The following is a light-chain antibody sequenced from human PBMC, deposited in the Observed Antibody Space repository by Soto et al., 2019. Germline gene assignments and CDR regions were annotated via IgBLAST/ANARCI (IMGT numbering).Light chain of an antibody. J-gene: IGKJ1*01. CDR3: QQDYNSWT. CDR1: QSVSSSY. CDR2: GAS. Sequence: PGERVTLSCRASQSVSSSYLTWYQQKPGQAPRLLIYGASTRATSIPARFSGSGSGTDFTLTISSLQPEDFAVYYCQQDYNSWTFGQGPKVEIK. V-gene: IGKV3D-7*01.